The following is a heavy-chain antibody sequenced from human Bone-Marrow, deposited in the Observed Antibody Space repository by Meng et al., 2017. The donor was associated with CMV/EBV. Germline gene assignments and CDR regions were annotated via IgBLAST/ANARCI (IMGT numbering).Heavy chain of an antibody. J-gene: IGHJ4*02. CDR3: ARGLVYYDFWSGYYTGSSSFGY. D-gene: IGHD3-3*01. V-gene: IGHV4-34*01. Sequence: SETLSLTCAVHGGSFSGYYWSWIRQPPGKGLEWIGEINHSGSTNYNPSLKSRVTISVDTSKNQFSLKLSSVTVAHTAVYYCARGLVYYDFWSGYYTGSSSFGYWGQGTLVPVSS. CDR1: GGSFSGYY. CDR2: INHSGST.